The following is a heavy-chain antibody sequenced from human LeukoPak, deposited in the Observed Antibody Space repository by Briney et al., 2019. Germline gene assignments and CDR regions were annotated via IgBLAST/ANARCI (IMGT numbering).Heavy chain of an antibody. V-gene: IGHV3-23*01. J-gene: IGHJ4*02. CDR2: ISGSGGRT. CDR1: GFTFSIFR. Sequence: GGSLRLSCEASGFTFSIFRMHWVRQAPGKGLEWVSAISGSGGRTYYADSVKGRFTISRDNSKNTLYLQMNSLRAEDTAVYYCAKSLGVDYWGQGTLVTVSS. CDR3: AKSLGVDY.